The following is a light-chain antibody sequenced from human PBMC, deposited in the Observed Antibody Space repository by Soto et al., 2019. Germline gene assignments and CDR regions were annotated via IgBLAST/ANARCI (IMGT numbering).Light chain of an antibody. V-gene: IGKV3-11*01. J-gene: IGKJ1*01. CDR3: QQRSNWTWT. CDR2: DAS. CDR1: QSVSSY. Sequence: EIVLTQSPATLSLSPEERATLSCMASQSVSSYLAWYQQKPGQAPRLLIYDASNRATGIPARFSGSGSGTDFTLTISSLEPEDFAVYYCQQRSNWTWTFGQGTKVDIK.